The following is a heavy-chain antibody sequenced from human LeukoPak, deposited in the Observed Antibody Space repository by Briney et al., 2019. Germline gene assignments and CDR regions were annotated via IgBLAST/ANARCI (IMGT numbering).Heavy chain of an antibody. CDR3: TTGTWIQLWLADY. J-gene: IGHJ4*02. CDR2: IIPSSVGGTT. Sequence: GGSLRLSCAASGFTFTKAWMSWVRQAPGKGLGWVGHIIPSSVGGTTDYAAPVKGRFSISRDASKNTLHLQMNRLKTEDTAVYYCTTGTWIQLWLADYWGQGTLVTVSS. D-gene: IGHD5-18*01. V-gene: IGHV3-15*01. CDR1: GFTFTKAW.